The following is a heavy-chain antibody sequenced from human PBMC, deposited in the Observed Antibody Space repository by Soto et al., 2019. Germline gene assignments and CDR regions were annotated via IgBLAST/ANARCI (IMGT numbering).Heavy chain of an antibody. D-gene: IGHD6-13*01. CDR2: ISFDGRKK. Sequence: PGGSLRLSCAASGFTFSSHGMHWVRQAPGKGLEWVSVISFDGRKKYYADSVKGRFTISRDNAKNTLYLQMNSLRAEDTAVYYCAREMYSSSYYYYYGMDVWGQGTTVTVSS. CDR1: GFTFSSHG. CDR3: AREMYSSSYYYYYGMDV. J-gene: IGHJ6*02. V-gene: IGHV3-30*03.